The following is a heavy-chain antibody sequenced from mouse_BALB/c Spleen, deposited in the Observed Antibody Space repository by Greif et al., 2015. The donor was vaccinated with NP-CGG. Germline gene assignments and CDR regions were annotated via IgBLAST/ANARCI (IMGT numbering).Heavy chain of an antibody. CDR1: GYSITSGYY. J-gene: IGHJ1*01. Sequence: DVKLQESGPGLVKPSQSLSLTCSVTGYSITSGYYWNWIRQFPGNKPEWMGYISYDGSNNYNPSLKNRISITRDTSKNQFFLKLNSVTTEDTATYYCARYDNWYFDVWGAGTTVTVSS. CDR2: ISYDGSN. CDR3: ARYDNWYFDV. V-gene: IGHV3-6*02. D-gene: IGHD2-14*01.